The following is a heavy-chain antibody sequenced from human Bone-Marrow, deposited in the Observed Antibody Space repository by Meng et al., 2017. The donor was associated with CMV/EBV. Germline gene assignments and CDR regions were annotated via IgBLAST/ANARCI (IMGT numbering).Heavy chain of an antibody. V-gene: IGHV3-30*02. CDR1: GFTFSSYG. J-gene: IGHJ4*02. Sequence: GESLKISCAASGFTFSSYGMHWVRQAPGKGLEWVAFIRYDGSNKYYADSVKGRFTISRDNSKNTLYLQMNSLRAEDTAVYYCAKKLEYYDSSGSFDYWGQGTLVTVSS. CDR3: AKKLEYYDSSGSFDY. CDR2: IRYDGSNK. D-gene: IGHD3-22*01.